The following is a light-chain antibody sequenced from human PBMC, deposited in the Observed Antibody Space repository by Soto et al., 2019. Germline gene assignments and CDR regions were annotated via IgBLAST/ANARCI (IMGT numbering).Light chain of an antibody. J-gene: IGKJ1*01. CDR2: DAS. CDR3: QQFNSYPRT. Sequence: AIQLTQSPSSLSASVGDRVTITCRASQGISSALAWYRQKPGKAPKLLIYDASSLESGVPSRFSGSGSGTDVTLTISSLQPEDFATCYFQQFNSYPRTFGQGTKVEIK. V-gene: IGKV1-13*02. CDR1: QGISSA.